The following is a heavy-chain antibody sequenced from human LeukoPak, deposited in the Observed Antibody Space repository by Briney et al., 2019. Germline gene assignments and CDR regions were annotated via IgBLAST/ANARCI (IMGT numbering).Heavy chain of an antibody. CDR3: ARGLYYYDSSGYLDY. J-gene: IGHJ4*02. CDR2: INSDGSST. CDR1: GFTFSSYW. D-gene: IGHD3-22*01. V-gene: IGHV3-74*01. Sequence: QSGGSLRLSCAASGFTFSSYWMHWVRQAPGKGLVWVSRINSDGSSTSYADSVKGRFTISRDNAKNTLYLQMNSLRAEDTAVYYCARGLYYYDSSGYLDYWGQGTLVTVSS.